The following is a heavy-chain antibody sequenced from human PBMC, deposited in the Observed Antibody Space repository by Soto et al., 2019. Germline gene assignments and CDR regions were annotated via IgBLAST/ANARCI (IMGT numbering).Heavy chain of an antibody. V-gene: IGHV5-51*01. J-gene: IGHJ6*02. CDR1: GYSFTSYW. CDR2: IYPDDSDT. Sequence: GESLKISCKGSGYSFTSYWIGWVRQMPGKGLEWMGIIYPDDSDTRYSPSFQGQVTISADKSISTAYLQWSSLKASDTAMYYCARLVGYCSGGSCYYYYGMDVWGQGTTVTVSS. D-gene: IGHD2-15*01. CDR3: ARLVGYCSGGSCYYYYGMDV.